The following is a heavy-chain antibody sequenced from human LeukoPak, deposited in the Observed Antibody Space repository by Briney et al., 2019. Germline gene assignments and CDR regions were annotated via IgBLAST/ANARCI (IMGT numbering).Heavy chain of an antibody. CDR1: GFTFSSYW. V-gene: IGHV3-7*01. J-gene: IGHJ4*02. D-gene: IGHD4-17*01. Sequence: PGGSLRLSCAASGFTFSSYWMSWVRQAPGKGLEWVANIKQDGSEKYYVDPVKGRFTISRDNAKNSLYLQMNSLRAEDTAVYYCARELDYGDYIGDFDYWGQGTLVTVSS. CDR3: ARELDYGDYIGDFDY. CDR2: IKQDGSEK.